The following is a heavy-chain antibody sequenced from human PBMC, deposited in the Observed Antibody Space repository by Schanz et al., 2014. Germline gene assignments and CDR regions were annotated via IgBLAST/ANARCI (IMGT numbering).Heavy chain of an antibody. V-gene: IGHV1-8*01. J-gene: IGHJ4*02. CDR2: MNPNSGNP. CDR1: GYTFTTYY. CDR3: ARGRTFDY. Sequence: QVQLVQSGAEVKKPGASMKVSCKASGYTFTTYYMLWVRQAPGQGLEWMGWMNPNSGNPGFAQKFRGRVTMTRNTSMSTAYIELHILTSEDTAVYYCARGRTFDYWGQGTLVTVSS.